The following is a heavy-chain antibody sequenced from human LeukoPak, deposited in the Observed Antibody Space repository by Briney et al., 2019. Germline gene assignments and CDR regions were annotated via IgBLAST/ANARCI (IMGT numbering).Heavy chain of an antibody. J-gene: IGHJ1*01. CDR1: GYTFTSYG. D-gene: IGHD6-19*01. CDR3: ARVPQWLEYFQY. CDR2: SNTYNGNT. V-gene: IGHV1-18*01. Sequence: ASVKVPCKASGYTFTSYGINWVRQAPGQGLEWMGWSNTYNGNTNYTQKFQGRVTMTTDTSTSTAYMELRSLRSDDTAVYYCARVPQWLEYFQYWGQGTLVTVSS.